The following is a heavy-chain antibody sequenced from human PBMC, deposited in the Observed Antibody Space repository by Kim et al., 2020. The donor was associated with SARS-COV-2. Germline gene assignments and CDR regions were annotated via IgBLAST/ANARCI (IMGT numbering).Heavy chain of an antibody. CDR2: IYSGVNT. V-gene: IGHV3-66*01. CDR1: GYTVTYSY. J-gene: IGHJ4*02. D-gene: IGHD3-22*01. CDR3: ATVVFYYDAGYFNN. Sequence: GGSLRLSCAASGYTVTYSYMGWVRQAPGKGLELASFIYSGVNTIYADSVKGTLIISRDHSKYTLYLQMNSLRAEDTAVYYCATVVFYYDAGYFNNWGQGTLVIVSS.